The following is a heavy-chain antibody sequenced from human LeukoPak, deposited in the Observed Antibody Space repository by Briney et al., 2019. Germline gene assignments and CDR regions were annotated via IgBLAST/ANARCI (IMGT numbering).Heavy chain of an antibody. CDR3: ATLDCTNGVCHDYYGMDV. CDR2: ISGSGGST. D-gene: IGHD2-8*01. Sequence: GGSLRLSCAASGFTVSSNYMSWVRQAPGKGPEWVSAISGSGGSTYYADSVKGRFTISRDNSKNTLYLQMNSLRAEDTAVYYCATLDCTNGVCHDYYGMDVWGQGTTVTVSS. CDR1: GFTVSSNY. J-gene: IGHJ6*02. V-gene: IGHV3-23*01.